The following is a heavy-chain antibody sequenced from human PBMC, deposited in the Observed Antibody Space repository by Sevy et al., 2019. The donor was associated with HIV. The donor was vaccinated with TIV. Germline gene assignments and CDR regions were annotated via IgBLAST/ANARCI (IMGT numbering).Heavy chain of an antibody. V-gene: IGHV3-48*01. Sequence: GSLRLSCAASGFTFSSYSMNWVRQAPGKGLEWVSYISSSSSTIYYADSVKGRFTISRDNAKNSLYLQMNSLRAEDTAVYYCAVVGAADTYYYYYMDVWGKGTTVTVSS. CDR1: GFTFSSYS. CDR3: AVVGAADTYYYYYMDV. D-gene: IGHD1-26*01. CDR2: ISSSSSTI. J-gene: IGHJ6*03.